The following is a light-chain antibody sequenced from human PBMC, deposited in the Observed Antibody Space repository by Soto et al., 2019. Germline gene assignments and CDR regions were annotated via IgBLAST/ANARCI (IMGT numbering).Light chain of an antibody. J-gene: IGKJ2*01. V-gene: IGKV1-8*01. Sequence: AIRMTQSPSSFSASTGDRVTITSRASQGISSYVAWYQQKPGKAPKLLIYAASTLQSGVPSRFSGSGSGTDFTLTISCLQSEDFATYYCQQYYSYPYTFGQGTKLEIK. CDR3: QQYYSYPYT. CDR1: QGISSY. CDR2: AAS.